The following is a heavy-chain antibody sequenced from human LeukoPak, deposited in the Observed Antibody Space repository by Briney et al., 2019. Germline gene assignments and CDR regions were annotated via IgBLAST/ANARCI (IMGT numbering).Heavy chain of an antibody. CDR2: IYYSGST. V-gene: IGHV4-39*01. Sequence: SETLSLTCTVSGGSISSSSYYWGWIRQPPGKGLEWIGSIYYSGSTYYNPSLKSRVTISVDTSKNQFSLKLSSVTAADTAVYYCASQIAVAVCFDYWGQGTLVTVSS. CDR3: ASQIAVAVCFDY. CDR1: GGSISSSSYY. D-gene: IGHD6-19*01. J-gene: IGHJ4*02.